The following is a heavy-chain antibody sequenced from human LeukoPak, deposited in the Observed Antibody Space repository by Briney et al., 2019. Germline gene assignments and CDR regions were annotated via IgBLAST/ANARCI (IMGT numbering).Heavy chain of an antibody. Sequence: TGGSLRLSCAASGFTFSSHWMHWVRQAPGKGLVWVSRIKGDGSSTSYADSVKGRLTISRDNAKNTVYLQMNSLRGEDTAVYYCARGIPNSYGKDYWGQGTLVTVSS. CDR2: IKGDGSST. CDR1: GFTFSSHW. V-gene: IGHV3-74*01. D-gene: IGHD3-16*01. CDR3: ARGIPNSYGKDY. J-gene: IGHJ4*02.